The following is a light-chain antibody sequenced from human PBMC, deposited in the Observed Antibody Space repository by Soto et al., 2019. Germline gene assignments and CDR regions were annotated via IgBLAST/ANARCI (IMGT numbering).Light chain of an antibody. V-gene: IGKV3-20*01. CDR3: QHYGSSRT. CDR2: DTS. J-gene: IGKJ1*01. Sequence: EIVLTQSPGTLSLSPGERATLSCRASQSVSSSYLAWYQQKPGQAPRLLIHDTSSRATGIPDRFSGSGSGTDFDLAISRLEPEDFAVYYCQHYGSSRTFGQGTKVEIK. CDR1: QSVSSSY.